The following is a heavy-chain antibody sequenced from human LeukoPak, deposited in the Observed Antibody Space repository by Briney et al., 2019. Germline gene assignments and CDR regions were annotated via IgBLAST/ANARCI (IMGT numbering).Heavy chain of an antibody. Sequence: ASVKVSCKASGYTFTGYYMHWVRQAPGQGLEWMGWINPNSGGTNYAQKFQGRVTMTRDTSISTAYMELSRLRSDGTAVYYCARDRYCSGGSCYDYWGQGTLATVSS. CDR2: INPNSGGT. CDR3: ARDRYCSGGSCYDY. V-gene: IGHV1-2*02. D-gene: IGHD2-15*01. CDR1: GYTFTGYY. J-gene: IGHJ4*02.